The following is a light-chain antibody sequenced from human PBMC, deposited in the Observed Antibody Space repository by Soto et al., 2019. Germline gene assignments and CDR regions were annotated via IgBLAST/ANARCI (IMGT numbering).Light chain of an antibody. J-gene: IGLJ3*02. V-gene: IGLV2-8*01. CDR1: SSDVGGYNY. CDR3: SSDAGSRV. CDR2: EVS. Sequence: QSALTQPPSASGSPGQSVTISCTGTSSDVGGYNYVSWYQQHPGKAPKLMIYEVSKRPSGVPDRFSGSESGNTASLTVSGLQAEDQADYYCSSDAGSRVFGGGTKLTVL.